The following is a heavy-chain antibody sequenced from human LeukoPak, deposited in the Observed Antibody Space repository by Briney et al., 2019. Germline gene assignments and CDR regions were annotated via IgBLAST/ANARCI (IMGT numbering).Heavy chain of an antibody. J-gene: IGHJ4*02. Sequence: GGSLRLSCAASGFTFSSYAMSWVRQAPGRGLELVSAISGSGGSTYYADSVKGRFTVSGDNSNNTLYLQMTSLRAADTPVYRWAKARGMVGRSLDYWGQGALVTASS. V-gene: IGHV3-23*01. CDR2: ISGSGGST. CDR3: AKARGMVGRSLDY. CDR1: GFTFSSYA. D-gene: IGHD3-10*01.